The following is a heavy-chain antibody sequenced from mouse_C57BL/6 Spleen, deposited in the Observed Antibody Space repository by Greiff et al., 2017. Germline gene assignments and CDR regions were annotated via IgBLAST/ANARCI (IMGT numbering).Heavy chain of an antibody. CDR2: ISDGGSYT. D-gene: IGHD2-4*01. CDR3: ARDDYDQENAMDY. J-gene: IGHJ4*01. V-gene: IGHV5-4*01. Sequence: EVKLMESGGGLVKPGGSLKLSCAASGFTFSSYAMSWVRQTPEKRLEWVATISDGGSYTYYPDNVKGRFTISRDNAKNNLYLQMSHLKSEDTAMYYCARDDYDQENAMDYWGQGTSVTVSS. CDR1: GFTFSSYA.